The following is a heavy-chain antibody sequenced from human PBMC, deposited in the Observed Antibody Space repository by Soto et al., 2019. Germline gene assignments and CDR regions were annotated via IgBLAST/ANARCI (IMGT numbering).Heavy chain of an antibody. V-gene: IGHV3-11*05. D-gene: IGHD1-26*01. CDR2: ISHTSHYM. J-gene: IGHJ2*01. Sequence: QEQLVESGGGLVKPGGSLRLSCAASGFTFSDAYMSWIRQAPGKGLDGVSYISHTSHYMKYSDSVEGRFTVSRDNAKNSLYLHMNSLRAEDTAVYYCAKTVGLGPFGHFTLWGRGTLVIVSS. CDR1: GFTFSDAY. CDR3: AKTVGLGPFGHFTL.